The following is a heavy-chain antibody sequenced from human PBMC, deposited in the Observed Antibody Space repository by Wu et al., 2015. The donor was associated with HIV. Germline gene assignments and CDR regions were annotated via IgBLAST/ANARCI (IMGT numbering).Heavy chain of an antibody. CDR3: STFHEIQHY. D-gene: IGHD3-10*01. V-gene: IGHV1-2*02. J-gene: IGHJ4*02. Sequence: QVQLVQSGAEVKKPGASVKVSCKASGYTFTGYYMYWVRQAPGQGLEWMGWINPNSGGTNYAQKFQGRVTMTRDTSISTAYMELSGLRSGDTALYYCSTFHEIQHYWGPGTLVAVSS. CDR1: GYTFTGYY. CDR2: INPNSGGT.